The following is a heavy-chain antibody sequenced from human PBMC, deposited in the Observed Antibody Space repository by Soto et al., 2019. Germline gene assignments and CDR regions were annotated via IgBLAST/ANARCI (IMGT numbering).Heavy chain of an antibody. Sequence: PSETLSLTCAVYGGSFSGYYWSWIRQPPGKGLEWIGEINHSGSTNYNPSLKSRVTISVDTSKNQFSLKLISVTAAETAVYYCARVQYYDFWSGYYTDYYYGMDVWGQGTTVTVSS. J-gene: IGHJ6*02. CDR1: GGSFSGYY. V-gene: IGHV4-34*01. CDR3: ARVQYYDFWSGYYTDYYYGMDV. CDR2: INHSGST. D-gene: IGHD3-3*01.